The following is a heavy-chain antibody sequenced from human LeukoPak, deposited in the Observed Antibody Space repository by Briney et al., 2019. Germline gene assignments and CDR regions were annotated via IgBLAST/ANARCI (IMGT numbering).Heavy chain of an antibody. CDR1: GFTFSSYA. CDR3: ARGPHCSSTSCDDAFDI. V-gene: IGHV3-23*01. Sequence: GGSLRLSCAASGFTFSSYAMSWVRQAPGKGLEWVSAISGSGGSTYYADSVKGRFTISRDNSKNTLYLQMNSLRAEDTAVYYCARGPHCSSTSCDDAFDIWGQGTMVTVSS. J-gene: IGHJ3*02. D-gene: IGHD2-2*01. CDR2: ISGSGGST.